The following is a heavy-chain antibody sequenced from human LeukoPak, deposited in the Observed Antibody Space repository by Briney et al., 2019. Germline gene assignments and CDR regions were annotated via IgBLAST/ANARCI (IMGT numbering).Heavy chain of an antibody. CDR2: ISGYNGNT. D-gene: IGHD3-9*01. CDR1: GYTFTSYG. CDR3: ARSSRFDWLLFFDS. V-gene: IGHV1-18*01. Sequence: ASPKVSCTASGYTFTSYGIKWVRQAPGQGLEWMGWISGYNGNTIYAENVQGRVTMTTDTSTSSAYIELGSLRSDDTAVFYCARSSRFDWLLFFDSWGQGILVTVSS. J-gene: IGHJ4*02.